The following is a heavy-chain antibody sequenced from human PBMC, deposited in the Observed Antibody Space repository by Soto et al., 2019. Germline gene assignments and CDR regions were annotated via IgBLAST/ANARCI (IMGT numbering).Heavy chain of an antibody. CDR3: ARGTGSGGYYRGSAFDI. V-gene: IGHV1-46*01. CDR1: GYTFTSYY. Sequence: ASVKVSCKASGYTFTSYYMHCVRQAPGQGLEWMGIINPSGGSTSYAQKFQGRVTMTRDTSTSTVYMELSSLRSEDTAVYYCARGTGSGGYYRGSAFDIWGQGTMVTVSS. J-gene: IGHJ3*02. D-gene: IGHD3-10*01. CDR2: INPSGGST.